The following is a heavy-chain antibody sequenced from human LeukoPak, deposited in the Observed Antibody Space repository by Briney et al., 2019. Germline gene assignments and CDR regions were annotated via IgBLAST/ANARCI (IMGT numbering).Heavy chain of an antibody. CDR2: IYYSGSI. J-gene: IGHJ5*02. V-gene: IGHV4-39*07. D-gene: IGHD3-3*01. Sequence: SETLSLTCTVSGGSISSTSYYWGWIRQPPGKGLEWIGSIYYSGSIYYKPSLKSRVTISVDTSKNQFSLKLSSVTAADTAVYYCARGRSQSTPSRYTIFGVVISNGGSNWFDPWGQGTLVTVSS. CDR1: GGSISSTSYY. CDR3: ARGRSQSTPSRYTIFGVVISNGGSNWFDP.